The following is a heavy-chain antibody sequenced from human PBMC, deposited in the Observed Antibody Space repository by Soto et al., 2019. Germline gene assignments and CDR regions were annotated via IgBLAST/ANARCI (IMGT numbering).Heavy chain of an antibody. CDR1: GGSISVYY. J-gene: IGHJ4*02. V-gene: IGHV4-59*01. CDR3: ARGVGSSPPRY. CDR2: IYDSGSP. Sequence: KSSETLSLTCTISGGSISVYYWSWIRQPPGQALEWIGYIYDSGSPYYNPSLRSRVIISADTSKNQISLKLTSATAADTAVYYCARGVGSSPPRYWGRGTLVTV. D-gene: IGHD1-26*01.